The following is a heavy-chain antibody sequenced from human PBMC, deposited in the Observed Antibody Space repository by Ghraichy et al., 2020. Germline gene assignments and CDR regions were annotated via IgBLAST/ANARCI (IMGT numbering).Heavy chain of an antibody. J-gene: IGHJ6*03. V-gene: IGHV4-59*01. CDR3: ARGGQDCSSTSCYLAGYYYYMDV. D-gene: IGHD2-2*01. Sequence: SETLSLTCTVSGGSISSYYWSWIRQPPGKGLEWIGYIYYSGSTNYNPSLKSRVTISVDTSKNQFSLKLSSVTAADTAVYYCARGGQDCSSTSCYLAGYYYYMDVWGKGTTVTVSS. CDR1: GGSISSYY. CDR2: IYYSGST.